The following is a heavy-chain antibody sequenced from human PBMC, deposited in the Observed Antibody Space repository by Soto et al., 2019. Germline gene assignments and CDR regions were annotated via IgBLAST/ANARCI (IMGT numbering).Heavy chain of an antibody. CDR3: GRGLDSGYGAIAVAGYYYYYGMDV. Sequence: ASVKVSCKASGYTFTSYGISWVRQAPGQGLEWMGWISAYNGNTNYAQKLQGRVTMTTDTSTSTAYMELRSLRSDDTAVYYCGRGLDSGYGAIAVAGYYYYYGMDVWGQGTTVTVS. CDR2: ISAYNGNT. D-gene: IGHD6-19*01. V-gene: IGHV1-18*01. J-gene: IGHJ6*02. CDR1: GYTFTSYG.